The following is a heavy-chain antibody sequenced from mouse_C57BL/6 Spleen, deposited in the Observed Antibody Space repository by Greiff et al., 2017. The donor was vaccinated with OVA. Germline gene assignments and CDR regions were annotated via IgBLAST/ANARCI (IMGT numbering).Heavy chain of an antibody. D-gene: IGHD1-1*01. Sequence: VMLVESGAELARPGASVKMSCKASGYTFTSYTMHWVKQRPGQGLEWIGYINPSSGYTKYNQKFKDKATLTADKSSSTAYMQLSSLTSEDSAVYYCARRASYYYGSSYYFDYWGQGTTLTVSS. CDR3: ARRASYYYGSSYYFDY. CDR2: INPSSGYT. V-gene: IGHV1-4*01. CDR1: GYTFTSYT. J-gene: IGHJ2*01.